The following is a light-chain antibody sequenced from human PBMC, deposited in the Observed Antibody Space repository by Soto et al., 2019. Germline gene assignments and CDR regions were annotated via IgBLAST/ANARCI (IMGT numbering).Light chain of an antibody. Sequence: EVVLTQSPGTVSLSPGERVTLSCRASQSVISNYLAWFQQRPGQAPRLLIYAASSRATGIPDRFSGSGSGTEFTLSISRLEPEDFAVYYCPQYGGSLTWTFGQGTKVEIK. CDR2: AAS. J-gene: IGKJ1*01. CDR1: QSVISNY. CDR3: PQYGGSLTWT. V-gene: IGKV3-20*01.